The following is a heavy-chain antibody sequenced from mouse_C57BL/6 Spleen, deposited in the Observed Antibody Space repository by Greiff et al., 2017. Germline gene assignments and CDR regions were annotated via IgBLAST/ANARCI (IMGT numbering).Heavy chain of an antibody. CDR2: IYPGDGDT. V-gene: IGHV1-80*01. Sequence: QVQLQQSGAELVKPGASVKISCKASGYAFSSYWMTWVKQRPGKGLEWIGQIYPGDGDTNYNGKFKGKATLTADKSSSTAYMQLSSLTSEDSAVYFCASRYDYDERWFAYWGQGTLVTVSA. J-gene: IGHJ3*01. D-gene: IGHD2-4*01. CDR3: ASRYDYDERWFAY. CDR1: GYAFSSYW.